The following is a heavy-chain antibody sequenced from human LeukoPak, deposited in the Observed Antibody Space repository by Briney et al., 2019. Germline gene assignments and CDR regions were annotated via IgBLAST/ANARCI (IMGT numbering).Heavy chain of an antibody. J-gene: IGHJ4*02. D-gene: IGHD6-6*01. Sequence: PSETLSLTCTVSGGSISSSSYYWGWIRQPPGKGLEWIGSIYYSGNTYYNPSLKSRVTMSVDTSKNQFSLKLSSVTAADTAVYYCARARRGVAARLRKHPHSNYFDYWGQGTLVTVSS. CDR2: IYYSGNT. CDR3: ARARRGVAARLRKHPHSNYFDY. V-gene: IGHV4-39*01. CDR1: GGSISSSSYY.